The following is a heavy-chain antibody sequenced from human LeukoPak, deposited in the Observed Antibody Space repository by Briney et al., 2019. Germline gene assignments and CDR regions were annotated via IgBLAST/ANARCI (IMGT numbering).Heavy chain of an antibody. CDR2: VSDEVREK. CDR1: GCTFSSYD. Sequence: GGSLRLSCAASGCTFSSYDMHWVRQAPGKGLEWVTFVSDEVREKYYADSVKGRFTISRDNSKNTLYLQMNSLRTEDTAVYYCAKRGWDGSYAIDYWGQGTLVTVSS. CDR3: AKRGWDGSYAIDY. J-gene: IGHJ4*02. V-gene: IGHV3-30*18. D-gene: IGHD1-26*01.